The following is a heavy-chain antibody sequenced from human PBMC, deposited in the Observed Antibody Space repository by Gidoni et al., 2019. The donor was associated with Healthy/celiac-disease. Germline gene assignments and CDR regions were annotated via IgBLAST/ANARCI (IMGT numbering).Heavy chain of an antibody. Sequence: QVQLQQWGAGLLKPSETLSLTCAVYVGSFSGYYWSWIRQPPGKGLEWIGEINHSGSTNYNPSLKSRVTISVDTSKNQFSLKLSSVTAADTAVYYCARGGRRAKMVGATYYFDYWGQGTLVTVSS. CDR1: VGSFSGYY. CDR3: ARGGRRAKMVGATYYFDY. D-gene: IGHD1-26*01. V-gene: IGHV4-34*01. CDR2: INHSGST. J-gene: IGHJ4*02.